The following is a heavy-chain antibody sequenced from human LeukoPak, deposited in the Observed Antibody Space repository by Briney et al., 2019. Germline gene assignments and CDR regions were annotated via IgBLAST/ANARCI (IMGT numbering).Heavy chain of an antibody. CDR3: AGDTRGSGWYLSPNGY. J-gene: IGHJ4*02. CDR1: GYTFTSYA. CDR2: INTNTGNP. V-gene: IGHV7-4-1*02. D-gene: IGHD6-19*01. Sequence: GASVKVSCKASGYTFTSYAMNWVRQAPGQGLEWMGWINTNTGNPTYAQGFTGRFVFSLDTSVSTAYLQISSLKAEDTAVYYCAGDTRGSGWYLSPNGYWGQGTLVTVSS.